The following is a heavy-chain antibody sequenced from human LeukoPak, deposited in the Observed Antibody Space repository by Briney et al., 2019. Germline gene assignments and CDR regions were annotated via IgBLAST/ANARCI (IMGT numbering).Heavy chain of an antibody. J-gene: IGHJ6*03. Sequence: PSETLSLTCTVSGGSISSYYWSWIRRPPGKGLEWIGYIYYSGSTNYNPSLKSRVTISVDTSKNRFSLKLSSVTAADTAVYYCAREIAARYYYMVVWGKGTTVTVSS. CDR2: IYYSGST. V-gene: IGHV4-59*01. CDR3: AREIAARYYYMVV. CDR1: GGSISSYY. D-gene: IGHD6-13*01.